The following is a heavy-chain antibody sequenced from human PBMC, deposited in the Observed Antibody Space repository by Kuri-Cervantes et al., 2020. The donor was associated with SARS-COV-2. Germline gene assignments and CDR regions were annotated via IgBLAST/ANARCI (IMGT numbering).Heavy chain of an antibody. CDR2: ISSSSSTI. D-gene: IGHD6-19*01. J-gene: IGHJ4*02. Sequence: GESLKISCAASGFTFSSYSMNWVRQAPGKGLEWVSYISSSSSTIYYADSVKGRFTISRDNAKNSLYLQMNSLRAEDTAVYYCATTGYSSGWYNFDYWGQGTLVTVSS. V-gene: IGHV3-48*01. CDR1: GFTFSSYS. CDR3: ATTGYSSGWYNFDY.